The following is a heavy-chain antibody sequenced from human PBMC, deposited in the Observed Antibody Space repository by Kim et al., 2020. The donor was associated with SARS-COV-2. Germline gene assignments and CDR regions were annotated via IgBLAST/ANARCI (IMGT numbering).Heavy chain of an antibody. J-gene: IGHJ4*02. CDR1: GYTFTGYH. Sequence: ASVKVSCKASGYTFTGYHMDWVRQAPGQGLEWMGRINPSSGGTEDAQRFQGRVIMTRDTSITTAYMELTGLISDDTAVYYCARTYSYANRSYTHYDYWGQGPLVTVSS. D-gene: IGHD3-22*01. CDR2: INPSSGGT. V-gene: IGHV1-2*06. CDR3: ARTYSYANRSYTHYDY.